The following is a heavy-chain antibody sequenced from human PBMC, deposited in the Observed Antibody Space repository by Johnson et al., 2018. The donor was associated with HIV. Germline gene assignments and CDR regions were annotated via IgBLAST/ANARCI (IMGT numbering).Heavy chain of an antibody. CDR3: AKGGRGTTRIRAQKGAFDI. D-gene: IGHD1-1*01. CDR1: GFTFSSYG. Sequence: QMLLVESGGGVVQPGRSLRLSCAASGFTFSSYGIHWVRQAPGKGLEWVAVISYDANNKYYADSVKGRFTISRDNSKNTLYLQMNSLRAEDTAIYYCAKGGRGTTRIRAQKGAFDIWGQGTMVTVSS. CDR2: ISYDANNK. J-gene: IGHJ3*02. V-gene: IGHV3-30*18.